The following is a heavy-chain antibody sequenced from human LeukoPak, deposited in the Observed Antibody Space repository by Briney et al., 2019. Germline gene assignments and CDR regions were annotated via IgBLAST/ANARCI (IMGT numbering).Heavy chain of an antibody. CDR3: AKGTKPVMTIPDY. D-gene: IGHD1/OR15-1a*01. V-gene: IGHV3-11*01. CDR1: GFTFSDYY. Sequence: GGSLRLSCAASGFTFSDYYMSWIRQAPGKGLEWVSYIGSSGRTIFYADSVKGRFTISRDNAKNSLYLQMNSLRAEDTAMYYCAKGTKPVMTIPDYWGQGILVTVSS. J-gene: IGHJ4*02. CDR2: IGSSGRTI.